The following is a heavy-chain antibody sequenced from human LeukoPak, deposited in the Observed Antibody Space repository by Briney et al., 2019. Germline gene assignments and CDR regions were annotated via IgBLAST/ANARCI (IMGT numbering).Heavy chain of an antibody. CDR2: ISGSGGST. V-gene: IGHV3-23*01. D-gene: IGHD2-2*01. CDR1: GLSVRGNY. J-gene: IGHJ4*02. Sequence: PGGSLRLSCAASGLSVRGNYMSWVRQAPGKGLEWVSAISGSGGSTYYADSVKGRFTISRDNSKNTLYLQMNSLRAEDTAVYYCARNRRVVVPAATDYWGQGTLVTVSS. CDR3: ARNRRVVVPAATDY.